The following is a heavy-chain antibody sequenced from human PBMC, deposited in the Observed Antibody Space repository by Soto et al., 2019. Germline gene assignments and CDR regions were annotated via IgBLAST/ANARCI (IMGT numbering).Heavy chain of an antibody. CDR2: IYPGDLDT. V-gene: IGHV5-51*01. CDR1: GYSFNSFL. J-gene: IGHJ6*02. D-gene: IGHD6-19*01. CDR3: ARSIAVTGTYFSGLDV. Sequence: PGESLKISCKGSGYSFNSFLVAWVRQTPGKGLEWLGIIYPGDLDTRYTSSFQGHVIISADKSSSTVYLQWSSLKASDTAMYYCARSIAVTGTYFSGLDVWGQGTPVTVSS.